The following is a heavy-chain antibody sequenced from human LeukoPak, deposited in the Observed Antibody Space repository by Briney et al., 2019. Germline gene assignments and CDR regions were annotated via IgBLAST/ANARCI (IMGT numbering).Heavy chain of an antibody. J-gene: IGHJ4*02. Sequence: PGGSLRLSCAASGFTFSSYEMNWVRQAPGKGLEWVSYISSSGSTIYYADSVKGRFTISRDNAKNSLYLQMNSLRAEDTAVYYCARIHDSSGYYYPLDYWGQGTLVTVSS. CDR1: GFTFSSYE. CDR2: ISSSGSTI. V-gene: IGHV3-48*03. D-gene: IGHD3-22*01. CDR3: ARIHDSSGYYYPLDY.